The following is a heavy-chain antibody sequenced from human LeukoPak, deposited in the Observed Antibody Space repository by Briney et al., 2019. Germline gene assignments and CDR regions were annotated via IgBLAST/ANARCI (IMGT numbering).Heavy chain of an antibody. CDR3: ARGLPIAAAGQKYYYYYYMDV. CDR1: GYTFTSYA. Sequence: GASVNVSCKVSGYTFTSYAMNWVRQAPGQGLEWMGWINPNSGGTNYAQKFQGRVTMTRDTSISTAYMELSRLRSDDTAVYYCARGLPIAAAGQKYYYYYYMDVWGKGTTVTISS. J-gene: IGHJ6*03. D-gene: IGHD6-13*01. CDR2: INPNSGGT. V-gene: IGHV1-2*02.